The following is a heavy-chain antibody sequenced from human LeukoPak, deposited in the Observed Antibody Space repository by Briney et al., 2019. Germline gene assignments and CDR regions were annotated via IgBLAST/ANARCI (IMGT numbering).Heavy chain of an antibody. CDR1: GFTFSSYW. J-gene: IGHJ4*02. CDR3: ARDHCINGVCYLRVFDY. V-gene: IGHV3-7*01. D-gene: IGHD2-8*01. CDR2: IKQDGSEK. Sequence: PGGSLRLSCAASGFTFSSYWMSWVRQAPGKGLEWVANIKQDGSEKYYVDSVKGRFTISRDNAKNSLYLQVNSLRAEDTAVYYCARDHCINGVCYLRVFDYWGQGTLVTVSS.